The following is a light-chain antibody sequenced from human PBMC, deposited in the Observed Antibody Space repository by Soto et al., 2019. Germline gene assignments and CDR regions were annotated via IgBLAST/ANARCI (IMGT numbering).Light chain of an antibody. V-gene: IGLV2-14*01. CDR2: DVS. CDR3: SSYTASSTLV. J-gene: IGLJ1*01. CDR1: SSDVGGYKY. Sequence: QSALTQPASVSGSPGQSITISCTGTSSDVGGYKYVSWYQQYPGKAPKLMIYDVSNRPSGVSNRFSGSKSGNTASLIISGLQAEDEADYSCSSYTASSTLVFGTGTKVTVL.